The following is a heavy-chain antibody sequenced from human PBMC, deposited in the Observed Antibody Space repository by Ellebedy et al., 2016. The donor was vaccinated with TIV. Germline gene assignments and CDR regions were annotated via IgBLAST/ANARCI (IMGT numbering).Heavy chain of an antibody. V-gene: IGHV3-11*01. D-gene: IGHD4-23*01. CDR1: GFTFSDYY. Sequence: GESLKISCAASGFTFSDYYMSWIRQAPGKGLEWVSYISSSGSTIYYADSVKGRFTISRDNAKNSLYLQMNSLRAEDTAVYYCARASYGGKGNAFDIWGQGTMVTVSS. CDR3: ARASYGGKGNAFDI. J-gene: IGHJ3*02. CDR2: ISSSGSTI.